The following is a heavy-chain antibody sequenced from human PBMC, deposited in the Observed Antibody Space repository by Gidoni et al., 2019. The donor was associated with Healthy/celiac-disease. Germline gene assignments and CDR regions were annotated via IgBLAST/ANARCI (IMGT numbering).Heavy chain of an antibody. CDR1: GFAFSSYG. J-gene: IGHJ4*02. CDR3: ARSSGSSYLFDY. V-gene: IGHV3-33*01. D-gene: IGHD1-26*01. Sequence: QVQLVESGGGVVQPGRSLRLSCAASGFAFSSYGMHWVRQAPGKGLEWVGVIWYDGSNKYYADSVKGRFTISRDNYKNTLYLQMNSLRAEDTAVYYCARSSGSSYLFDYWGQGTLVTVSS. CDR2: IWYDGSNK.